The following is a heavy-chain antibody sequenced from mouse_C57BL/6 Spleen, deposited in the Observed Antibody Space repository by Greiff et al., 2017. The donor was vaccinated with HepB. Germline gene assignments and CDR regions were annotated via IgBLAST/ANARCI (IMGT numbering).Heavy chain of an antibody. CDR3: ARRDTVVAPFDY. V-gene: IGHV1-72*01. Sequence: VQLVESGAELVKPGASVKLSCKASGYTFTSYWMHWVKQRPGRGLEWIGRIDPNSGGTKYNEKFKSKATLTVDKPSSTAYMQLSSLTSEDSAVYYCARRDTVVAPFDYWGQGTTLTVSS. D-gene: IGHD1-1*01. CDR1: GYTFTSYW. CDR2: IDPNSGGT. J-gene: IGHJ2*01.